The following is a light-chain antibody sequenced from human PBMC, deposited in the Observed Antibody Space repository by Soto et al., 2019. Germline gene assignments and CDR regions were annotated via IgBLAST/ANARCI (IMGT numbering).Light chain of an antibody. V-gene: IGKV1-12*01. CDR3: LHTYSFPRT. CDR2: FAS. Sequence: DIQMTQSPSSVSASVGDRVTLTRRASQGIGDRLAWYQQKPGKVPQLLIYFASTLGSGVPSRFSGSGSGTDFILTINTLQADDFATYYCLHTYSFPRTFGQGTKVEIK. CDR1: QGIGDR. J-gene: IGKJ1*01.